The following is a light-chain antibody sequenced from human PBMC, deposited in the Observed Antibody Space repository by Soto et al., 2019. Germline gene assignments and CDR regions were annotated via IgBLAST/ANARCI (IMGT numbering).Light chain of an antibody. V-gene: IGLV2-14*01. Sequence: QSVLTQPASVSGSPGQSITISCTGTSSDVGGYNYVSWYQQHPGKAPKLMIYDVSNRPSGVSNRFSGSKSGNTASLTISGIQAEDEADYYCSSYTSSSTLVVFCGGTKVTVL. J-gene: IGLJ2*01. CDR3: SSYTSSSTLVV. CDR1: SSDVGGYNY. CDR2: DVS.